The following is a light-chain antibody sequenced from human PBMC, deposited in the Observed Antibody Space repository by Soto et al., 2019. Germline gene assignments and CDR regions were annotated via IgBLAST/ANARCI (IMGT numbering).Light chain of an antibody. CDR3: QQYDTSPWT. Sequence: EVVLTQSPGTLSLSAGERATLSCRASQSVSSNYLAWYQQKPGQSPRLLIYGASNRASGISDRFSGSGSGTDFTLTIYTLEPEDFAVYYCQQYDTSPWTIGQGTKVEI. CDR1: QSVSSNY. V-gene: IGKV3-20*01. CDR2: GAS. J-gene: IGKJ1*01.